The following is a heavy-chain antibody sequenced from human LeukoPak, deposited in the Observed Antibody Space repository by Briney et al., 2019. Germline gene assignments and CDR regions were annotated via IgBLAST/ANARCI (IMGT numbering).Heavy chain of an antibody. D-gene: IGHD3-16*02. CDR1: GGSFSGYY. CDR2: INHSGST. V-gene: IGHV4-34*01. J-gene: IGHJ4*02. Sequence: SETLSLTCAVYGGSFSGYYWSWIRQPPGKGLEWIGEINHSGSTNYNPSPKSRVTISVDTSKNQFSLKLSSVTAADTAVYYCASDYYDYVWGSYRHYFDYWGQGTLVTVSS. CDR3: ASDYYDYVWGSYRHYFDY.